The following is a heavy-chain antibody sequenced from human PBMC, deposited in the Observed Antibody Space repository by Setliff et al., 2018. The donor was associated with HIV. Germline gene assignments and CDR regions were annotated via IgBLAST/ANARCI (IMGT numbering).Heavy chain of an antibody. J-gene: IGHJ4*02. CDR2: IYPDDSDT. Sequence: GESLTISCKGSGYRFGSQYIGWVRQMPGKGLEWMGVIYPDDSDTKYSPSFEGQVTISVDKSISTAYLQWSSLKASDTAMYYCARNPVGGYYGSGSYPWDYWGQGTLVTVSS. V-gene: IGHV5-51*01. CDR3: ARNPVGGYYGSGSYPWDY. CDR1: GYRFGSQY. D-gene: IGHD3-10*01.